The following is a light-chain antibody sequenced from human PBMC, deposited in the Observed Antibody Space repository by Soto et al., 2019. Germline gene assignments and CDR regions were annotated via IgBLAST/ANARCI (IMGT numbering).Light chain of an antibody. CDR1: SSDVGGHNY. J-gene: IGLJ1*01. V-gene: IGLV2-14*01. Sequence: SVLTQPASVSGSPGQSITISCTGTSSDVGGHNYVSWYQQHPGRAPKPMIYEVSNRPSGVSNRFSGSKSGNTASLTISGLQPEDEADYYCSSYTSSSTYVFGTGTKVTVL. CDR3: SSYTSSSTYV. CDR2: EVS.